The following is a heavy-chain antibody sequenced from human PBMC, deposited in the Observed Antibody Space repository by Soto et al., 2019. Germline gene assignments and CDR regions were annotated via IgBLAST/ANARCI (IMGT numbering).Heavy chain of an antibody. J-gene: IGHJ6*02. D-gene: IGHD3-3*01. CDR1: GFTFSNAW. CDR2: IKSKTDGGTT. Sequence: EVQLVESGGGLVKPGGSLRLSCAASGFTFSNAWMNWVRQAPGKGLEWVGRIKSKTDGGTTDYAAPVKGRFTISRDDSQNTLYLQMNSLKTEDAAVYYCTTRDLTIFGVVIMGLDVWGRGTTVTVSS. V-gene: IGHV3-15*07. CDR3: TTRDLTIFGVVIMGLDV.